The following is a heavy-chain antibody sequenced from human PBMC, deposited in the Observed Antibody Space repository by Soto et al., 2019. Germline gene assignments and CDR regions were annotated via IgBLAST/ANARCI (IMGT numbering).Heavy chain of an antibody. V-gene: IGHV4-59*01. Sequence: SETLSLTWTVYGGSISDDYGSWVRQPPGKGLEWIGYIYYTGSANYNPSLKSRVTISVDTPKNQFSLKLTSVTAADTAVYYCARDVTGTSVDHWGQGTLVTVSS. J-gene: IGHJ4*02. D-gene: IGHD1-20*01. CDR1: GGSISDDY. CDR2: IYYTGSA. CDR3: ARDVTGTSVDH.